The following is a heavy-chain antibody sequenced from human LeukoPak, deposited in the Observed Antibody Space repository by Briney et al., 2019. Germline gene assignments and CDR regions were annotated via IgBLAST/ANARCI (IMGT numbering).Heavy chain of an antibody. V-gene: IGHV4-59*01. Sequence: SETLSLTCTVSGGSISSYYWSWIRQPPGKGLEWIGYIYYSGSTNYNPSLKSRVTISVDTSKNQFSLKLSSVTAADTAVYCCAGGLGELSFYSYWGQGTLVTVSS. CDR2: IYYSGST. D-gene: IGHD3-16*02. CDR1: GGSISSYY. CDR3: AGGLGELSFYSY. J-gene: IGHJ4*02.